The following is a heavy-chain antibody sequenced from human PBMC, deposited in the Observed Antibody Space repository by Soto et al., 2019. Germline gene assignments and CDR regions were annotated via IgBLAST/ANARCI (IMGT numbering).Heavy chain of an antibody. V-gene: IGHV1-18*01. Sequence: QVQLVQSGAEVKKPGASVKVSCKASGYTFTNYGISWVRQAPGQGLEWMGWISAYNGNTKYAQKLQGRVTMTTDASTSTASMELRSLRSDDTPVYYCARNSPPVDYWGQGTLVTVSS. CDR1: GYTFTNYG. CDR3: ARNSPPVDY. J-gene: IGHJ4*02. CDR2: ISAYNGNT.